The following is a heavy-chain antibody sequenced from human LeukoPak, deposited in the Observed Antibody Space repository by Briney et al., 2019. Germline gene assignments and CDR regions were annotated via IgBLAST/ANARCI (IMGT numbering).Heavy chain of an antibody. D-gene: IGHD4-17*01. V-gene: IGHV4-39*01. Sequence: PSETLSLTCTVSGGSISSSSYYWGWIRQPPGKGLEWLGSIYYSGRTYYNPSLKSRVTISVDTSKNQFSLKQSSVTAADTALYYCARHDYGDYQLDYWGQGTLVTVSS. CDR3: ARHDYGDYQLDY. J-gene: IGHJ4*02. CDR2: IYYSGRT. CDR1: GGSISSSSYY.